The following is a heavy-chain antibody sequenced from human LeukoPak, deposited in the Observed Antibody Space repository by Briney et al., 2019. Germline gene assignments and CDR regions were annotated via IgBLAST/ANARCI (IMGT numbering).Heavy chain of an antibody. CDR1: GGTFSSYA. CDR2: IIPILGIA. D-gene: IGHD3-22*01. V-gene: IGHV1-69*04. J-gene: IGHJ3*02. CDR3: ARDGPGSDDSGDDAFDI. Sequence: GASVKVSCKASGGTFSSYAISWVRQAPGQGLEWMGRIIPILGIANYAQKFQGRVTITADKSTSTAYMELSSLRSEDTAVYYCARDGPGSDDSGDDAFDIWGQGTMVTVSS.